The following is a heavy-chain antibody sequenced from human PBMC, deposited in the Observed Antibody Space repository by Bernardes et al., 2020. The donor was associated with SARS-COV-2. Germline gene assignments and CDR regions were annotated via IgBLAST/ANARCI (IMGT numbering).Heavy chain of an antibody. Sequence: SETLSLTRAVSGDSISSTSYYWGWIRQPPGKGLEWIGNIFYDGITYYNPSLKSRVTISVDTSKNQFSLKLSSVTAADTAVYYCVRDHLWVGDLVAPFDFWGQGTLVTVSS. D-gene: IGHD3-10*01. CDR3: VRDHLWVGDLVAPFDF. J-gene: IGHJ4*02. CDR1: GDSISSTSYY. V-gene: IGHV4-39*02. CDR2: IFYDGIT.